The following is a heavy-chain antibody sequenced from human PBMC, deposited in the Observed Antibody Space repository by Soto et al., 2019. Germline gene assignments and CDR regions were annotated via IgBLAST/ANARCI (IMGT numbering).Heavy chain of an antibody. Sequence: GGSLRLSCAASGFTFRSYWMHWVRQAPGKGLVRVARINSDGTITSYADSVKGRFTISRDNTKNTLYLQVNSLGAEDTAVYYWATVSTTSYNWFDPWGQGTLVTVAS. CDR1: GFTFRSYW. CDR2: INSDGTIT. J-gene: IGHJ5*02. D-gene: IGHD5-12*01. CDR3: ATVSTTSYNWFDP. V-gene: IGHV3-74*01.